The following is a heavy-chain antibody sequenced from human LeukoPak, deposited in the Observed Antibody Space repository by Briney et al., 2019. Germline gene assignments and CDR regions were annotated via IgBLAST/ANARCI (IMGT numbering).Heavy chain of an antibody. D-gene: IGHD1-26*01. Sequence: GGSLRLSCAASGFTFSNSWMSWVRQAPGKGLEWVTNVNPDGSDKYYLDSVKGRFTISRDNAKNSLYLQMNSLRAEDTAVYYCARDVVGSWGQGTLVTVSS. V-gene: IGHV3-7*01. CDR3: ARDVVGS. J-gene: IGHJ5*02. CDR2: VNPDGSDK. CDR1: GFTFSNSW.